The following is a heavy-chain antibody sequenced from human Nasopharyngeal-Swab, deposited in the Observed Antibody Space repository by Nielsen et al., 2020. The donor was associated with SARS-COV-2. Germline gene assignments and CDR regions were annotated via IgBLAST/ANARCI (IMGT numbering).Heavy chain of an antibody. D-gene: IGHD3-22*01. Sequence: SETLSLTCTVSGGSVSSDIYSWSWIRQPPGKGLEWIGYVVYSGSPNYNPSLKSRVTLSLDTSKSQLSLKLSSVTAADTAVYYCARVHYYDSTYYYYGLDVWGQGTTVTVSS. J-gene: IGHJ6*02. CDR1: GGSVSSDIYS. CDR3: ARVHYYDSTYYYYGLDV. V-gene: IGHV4-61*01. CDR2: VVYSGSP.